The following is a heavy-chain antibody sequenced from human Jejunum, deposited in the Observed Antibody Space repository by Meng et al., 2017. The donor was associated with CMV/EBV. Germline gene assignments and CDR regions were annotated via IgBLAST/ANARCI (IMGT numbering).Heavy chain of an antibody. CDR2: INYSGNT. CDR3: ARGCYTTSCYRGSFDY. Sequence: TSSCYWGWMRQPPGKGLEWRGHINYSGNTSYSPSSGSRVTMSLDTSRNQFSLRLTSVTAADTAVYYCARGCYTTSCYRGSFDYWGQGNLVTVSS. CDR1: TSSCY. J-gene: IGHJ4*02. V-gene: IGHV4-39*07. D-gene: IGHD2-2*02.